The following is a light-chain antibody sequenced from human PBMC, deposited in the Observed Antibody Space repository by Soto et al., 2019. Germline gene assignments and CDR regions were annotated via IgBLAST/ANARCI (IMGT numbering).Light chain of an antibody. CDR3: CSYAGATAV. J-gene: IGLJ2*01. CDR2: DVS. Sequence: QSALTQPRSVSGSPGQSVTISCTGTSSDVGGYNYVSWYQQHPCKAPKLMIYDVSKRPSGVPDRVSGSKSGNTASLTISGLQAEDEADYYCCSYAGATAVFGGWTKLTVL. CDR1: SSDVGGYNY. V-gene: IGLV2-11*01.